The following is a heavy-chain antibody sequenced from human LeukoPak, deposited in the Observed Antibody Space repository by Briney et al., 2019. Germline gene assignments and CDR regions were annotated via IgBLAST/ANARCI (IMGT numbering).Heavy chain of an antibody. V-gene: IGHV3-23*01. Sequence: GGSLRLSCSASGFTFTSYAMSWVRQGPGKGLEWVSVISASGGSTYYADSVKGRFTISRDNSKNTLYLQMNSLRADDTAVYYCAKRRWLGGIGVADPFDYWGQGTLVTVSS. CDR1: GFTFTSYA. CDR3: AKRRWLGGIGVADPFDY. CDR2: ISASGGST. D-gene: IGHD6-19*01. J-gene: IGHJ4*02.